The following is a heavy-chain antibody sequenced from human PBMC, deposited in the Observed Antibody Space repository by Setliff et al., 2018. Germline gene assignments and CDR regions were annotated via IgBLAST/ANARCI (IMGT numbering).Heavy chain of an antibody. V-gene: IGHV3-23*01. CDR3: VRDDVRGYYMDV. J-gene: IGHJ6*03. Sequence: GESLKISCAASGFTFTSYAMTWVRQAPGKGLEWVSTVSGAGDFTYYADSVKGRFTISRDNAKNSLYLQMDSLRAEDTAVYYCVRDDVRGYYMDVWGKGTTVTVSS. CDR1: GFTFTSYA. CDR2: VSGAGDFT. D-gene: IGHD3-10*02.